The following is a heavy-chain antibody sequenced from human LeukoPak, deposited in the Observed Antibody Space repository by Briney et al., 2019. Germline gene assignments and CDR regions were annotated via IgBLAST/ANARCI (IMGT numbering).Heavy chain of an antibody. D-gene: IGHD3-10*01. Sequence: SETLSLTCTVSGGSINTDSYYWGWIRQPPGKGLEWIGSIYYSGNTYYSPSLRSRVTISVDTSKNQFSLKLSSVTAADTAVYYCARRGSYYGPYYYYYMDVWGKGTTVTISS. CDR3: ARRGSYYGPYYYYYMDV. CDR2: IYYSGNT. CDR1: GGSINTDSYY. V-gene: IGHV4-39*01. J-gene: IGHJ6*03.